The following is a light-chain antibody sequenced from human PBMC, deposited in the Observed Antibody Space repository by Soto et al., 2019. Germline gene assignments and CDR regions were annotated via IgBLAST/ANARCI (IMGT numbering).Light chain of an antibody. CDR2: EVR. J-gene: IGLJ3*02. CDR3: SANPARSTLV. V-gene: IGLV2-14*01. CDR1: MRDVGAYNL. Sequence: QSALTQPASVSGSAGQSITISCSGTMRDVGAYNLVSWYQQHPGTAPKLIIYEVRNRPSGISSRFSGSRSGNTASLTISGLQPEGEGHYYWSANPARSTLVFGGGTKLTVL.